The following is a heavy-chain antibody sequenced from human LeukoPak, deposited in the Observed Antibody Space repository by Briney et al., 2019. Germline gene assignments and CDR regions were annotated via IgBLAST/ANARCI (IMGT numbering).Heavy chain of an antibody. V-gene: IGHV1-8*02. CDR2: MNPNSGNT. CDR3: ARVERWELRYVDY. CDR1: GGTFSSYA. Sequence: ASVKVSCKASGGTFSSYAINWVRQATGQGLEWMGWMNPNSGNTGYAQKFQGRVTMTRNTSISTAYMELSSLRSEDTAVYYCARVERWELRYVDYWGQGTLVTVSS. D-gene: IGHD1-26*01. J-gene: IGHJ4*02.